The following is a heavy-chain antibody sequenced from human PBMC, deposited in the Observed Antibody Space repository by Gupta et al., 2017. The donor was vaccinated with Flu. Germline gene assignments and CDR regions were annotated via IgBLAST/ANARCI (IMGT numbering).Heavy chain of an antibody. Sequence: RQAPGKGLEWVAVISYDGSNKYYADSVKGRFTISRDNSKNPLYLQMNSLRAEDTAVYYCARGWYYYYYYMDAWGKGTTVTVSS. D-gene: IGHD2-15*01. V-gene: IGHV3-30-3*01. CDR3: ARGWYYYYYYMDA. CDR2: ISYDGSNK. J-gene: IGHJ6*03.